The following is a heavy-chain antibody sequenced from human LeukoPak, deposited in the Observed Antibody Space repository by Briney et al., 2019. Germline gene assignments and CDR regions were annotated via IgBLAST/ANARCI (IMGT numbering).Heavy chain of an antibody. V-gene: IGHV3-7*03. CDR2: INHNGNVN. Sequence: GGSLRLSCAVSGFTVSNYYMSWVRQAPGKGLEWVASINHNGNVNYYVDSVKGRFTISRDNAKNSLYLQMSNLRAEDTAVYYCAILSYWGQGTLVTVSS. CDR3: AILSY. J-gene: IGHJ4*02. CDR1: GFTVSNYY.